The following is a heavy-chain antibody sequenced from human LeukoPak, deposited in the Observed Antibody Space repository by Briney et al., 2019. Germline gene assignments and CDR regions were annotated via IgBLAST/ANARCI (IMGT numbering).Heavy chain of an antibody. CDR2: INHSGST. V-gene: IGHV4-34*01. CDR1: GGSFSGYY. J-gene: IGHJ3*02. CDR3: AWGDGHYAFDI. D-gene: IGHD5-24*01. Sequence: SETLSLTCAVYGGSFSGYYWSWIRQPPGKGLEWIGEINHSGSTNYNPSLKSRVTISVDTSKNQFSLKLSSVTAADTAVYYCAWGDGHYAFDIWGQGTMVTVSS.